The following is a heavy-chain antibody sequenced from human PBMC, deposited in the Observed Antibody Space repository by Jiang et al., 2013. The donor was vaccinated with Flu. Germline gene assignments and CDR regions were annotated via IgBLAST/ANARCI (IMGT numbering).Heavy chain of an antibody. CDR2: TYYRSKWYN. Sequence: SAAWNWIRQSPSRGLEWLGRTYYRSKWYNDYAVSVKSRITINPDTSKNQFSLQLNSVTPEDTAVYYCARSELLGYSSSSADYWGQGTLVTVSS. J-gene: IGHJ4*02. V-gene: IGHV6-1*01. CDR1: SAA. CDR3: ARSELLGYSSSSADY. D-gene: IGHD6-6*01.